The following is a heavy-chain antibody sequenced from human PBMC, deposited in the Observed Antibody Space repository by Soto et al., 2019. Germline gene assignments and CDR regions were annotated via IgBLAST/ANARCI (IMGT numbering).Heavy chain of an antibody. CDR1: GGSFSGYY. D-gene: IGHD1-7*01. Sequence: PSETLSLTCAVYGGSFSGYYWSWIRQPPGKGLEWIGEVNHSGSTNYNPSLKSRVTISVDTSKNQFSLKLSSVTAADTAVYYCARDTPVTGTHDYWGQGTLVTVSS. CDR3: ARDTPVTGTHDY. V-gene: IGHV4-34*01. CDR2: VNHSGST. J-gene: IGHJ4*02.